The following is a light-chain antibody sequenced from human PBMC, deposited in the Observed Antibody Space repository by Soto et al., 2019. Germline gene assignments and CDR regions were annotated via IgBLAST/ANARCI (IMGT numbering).Light chain of an antibody. CDR1: SGDVGNYKF. CDR2: EAT. CDR3: CSYSGSGTYV. Sequence: QSVLTQPASVSGSPGQSFTIPCTGTSGDVGNYKFVSWYKQHPGKAPKLMIYEATKRPSGVSDRFSGSSSGNTASLTISGLQAEDEADYYCCSYSGSGTYVFRTGTKVTVL. V-gene: IGLV2-23*01. J-gene: IGLJ1*01.